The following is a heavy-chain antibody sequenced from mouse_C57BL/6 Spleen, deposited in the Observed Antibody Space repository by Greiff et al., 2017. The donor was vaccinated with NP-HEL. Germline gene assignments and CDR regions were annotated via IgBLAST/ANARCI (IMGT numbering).Heavy chain of an antibody. Sequence: QVQLQQSGPELVKPGASVKISCKASGYAFSSSWMNWVKQRPGKGLEWIGRIYPGDGDTNYNGKFKGKATLTADKSSSTAYMQLSSLTSEDSAVYFCARERRLEGFAYWGQGTLVTVSA. CDR3: ARERRLEGFAY. D-gene: IGHD3-2*02. CDR1: GYAFSSSW. CDR2: IYPGDGDT. J-gene: IGHJ3*01. V-gene: IGHV1-82*01.